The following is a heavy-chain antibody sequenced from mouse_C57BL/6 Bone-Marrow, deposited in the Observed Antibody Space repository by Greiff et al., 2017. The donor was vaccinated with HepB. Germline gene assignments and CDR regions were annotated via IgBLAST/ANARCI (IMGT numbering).Heavy chain of an antibody. D-gene: IGHD3-2*02. CDR2: IYPGSGNT. J-gene: IGHJ4*01. V-gene: IGHV1-76*01. Sequence: QVQLQQSGAELVRPGASVKLSCKASGYTFTDYYINWVKQRPGQGLEWIARIYPGSGNTYYNQKFKGKATLTAEKSSSTAYMQLSSLTSEDSAVYFCAGGGRQATYAMDYWGQGTSVTVAS. CDR1: GYTFTDYY. CDR3: AGGGRQATYAMDY.